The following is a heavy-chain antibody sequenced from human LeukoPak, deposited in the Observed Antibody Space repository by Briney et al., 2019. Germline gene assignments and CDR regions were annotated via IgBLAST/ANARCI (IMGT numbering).Heavy chain of an antibody. CDR2: IYDSGST. Sequence: SETLSLTCTVSGGSISSYYWSWIRQPPGKGLEWIGNIYDSGSTNYNPSLKSRVTILADTSKNQFSLKLSSVTAADTAVYYCTRRVYYSDSSGWYFDYWGQGTLVTVSS. J-gene: IGHJ4*02. V-gene: IGHV4-59*08. CDR1: GGSISSYY. D-gene: IGHD3-22*01. CDR3: TRRVYYSDSSGWYFDY.